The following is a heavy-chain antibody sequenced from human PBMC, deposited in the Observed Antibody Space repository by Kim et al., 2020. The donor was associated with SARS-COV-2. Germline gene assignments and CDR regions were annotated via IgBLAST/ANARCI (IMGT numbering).Heavy chain of an antibody. CDR1: GFTFSDYD. Sequence: GGSLRLSCAASGFTFSDYDMSWIRQAPGKGLEWVSYISGNSGDTTYSDSVKGRFTISRDNATNSLYLQMNSLRAEDTAVYYCTTEIVLYSGGAFDTWGQG. CDR3: TTEIVLYSGGAFDT. D-gene: IGHD1-26*01. J-gene: IGHJ3*02. CDR2: ISGNSGDT. V-gene: IGHV3-11*05.